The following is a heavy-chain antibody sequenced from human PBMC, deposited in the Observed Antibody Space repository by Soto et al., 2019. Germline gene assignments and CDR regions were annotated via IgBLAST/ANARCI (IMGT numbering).Heavy chain of an antibody. CDR1: GFTFSNFV. CDR3: AKRRGEGFFDL. CDR2: IGGTSGST. J-gene: IGHJ2*01. V-gene: IGHV3-23*01. Sequence: VHLLESGGGLVRPGGSLRLSCTASGFTFSNFVMGWVRRAPGKGLEWVSAIGGTSGSTYYADSVKGRFTISRDNSKDSLSLQMNSLGAEDTALYYCAKRRGEGFFDLWGRGTLVTVSS. D-gene: IGHD3-10*01.